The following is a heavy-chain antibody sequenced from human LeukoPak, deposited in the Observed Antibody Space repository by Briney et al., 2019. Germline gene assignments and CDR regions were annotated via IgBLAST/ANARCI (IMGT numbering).Heavy chain of an antibody. Sequence: PGGSLRLSCAVSGFTFSDYYMSWIRQAPGKGLEWVSYISSSGSTIYYADSVKGRFTISRDNAKNSLYLQMNSLRAEDTAVYYCARDSERITGTTTFDYWGQGTLVTVSS. CDR1: GFTFSDYY. V-gene: IGHV3-11*01. CDR2: ISSSGSTI. J-gene: IGHJ4*02. CDR3: ARDSERITGTTTFDY. D-gene: IGHD1-7*01.